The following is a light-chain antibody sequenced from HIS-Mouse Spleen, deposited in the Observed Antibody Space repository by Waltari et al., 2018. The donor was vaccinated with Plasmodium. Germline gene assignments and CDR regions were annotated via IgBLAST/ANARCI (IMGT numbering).Light chain of an antibody. V-gene: IGLV5-45*02. CDR1: SGINVGTHR. J-gene: IGLJ3*02. CDR2: YKSDSDK. CDR3: MIWHSSAWV. Sequence: QAVLPQPSSLSASPGASARPTYTLRSGINVGTHRIYWYQQKPGRHPQYLLGYKSDSDKQRGSGVPGRFSGSKDASANAGILLISGLQSEDEADYYCMIWHSSAWVFGGGTKLTVL.